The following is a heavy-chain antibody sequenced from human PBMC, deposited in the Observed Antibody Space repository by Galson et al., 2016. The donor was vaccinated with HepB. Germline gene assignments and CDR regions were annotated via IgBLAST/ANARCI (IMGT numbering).Heavy chain of an antibody. J-gene: IGHJ5*02. V-gene: IGHV4-59*01. Sequence: SETLSLTCTVSGDSISNFYWSWIRQTPEKGLEWIGSISNTGNTNSSPSLKSRATISVDMSKNHFSLRLRSVNTADTAVYFCARRLPQTPSAMGDHWFDPWGLGSLVTVSS. CDR3: ARRLPQTPSAMGDHWFDP. D-gene: IGHD2-2*01. CDR2: ISNTGNT. CDR1: GDSISNFY.